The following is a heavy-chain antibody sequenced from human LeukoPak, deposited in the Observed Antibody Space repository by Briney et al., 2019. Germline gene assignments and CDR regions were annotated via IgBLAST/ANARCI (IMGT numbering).Heavy chain of an antibody. CDR2: IYHSWNT. Sequence: SETLSLTCTVSGDSISSSNYFWGWIRQPPGKGLEWVGNIYHSWNTFYNPSLKSRFTISADTSKNQFSLKLTFVTVADTAVYYCARQLYSSATVWGQGTTVIVSS. CDR1: GDSISSSNYF. J-gene: IGHJ6*02. CDR3: ARQLYSSATV. D-gene: IGHD6-25*01. V-gene: IGHV4-39*01.